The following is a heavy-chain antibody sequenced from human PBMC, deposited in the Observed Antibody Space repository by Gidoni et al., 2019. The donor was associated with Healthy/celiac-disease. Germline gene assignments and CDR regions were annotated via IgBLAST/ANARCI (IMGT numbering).Heavy chain of an antibody. Sequence: EVQLVESGGGLVQPGGSLRLSCAASGFPFSSYWMSWVRQAPGKGLEWVANIKQDGSEKYYVDSVKGRFTISRDNAKNSLYLQMNSLRAEDTAVYYCARDSHLLGAYTAFDIWGQGTMVTVSS. J-gene: IGHJ3*02. D-gene: IGHD3-16*01. CDR2: IKQDGSEK. CDR1: GFPFSSYW. V-gene: IGHV3-7*01. CDR3: ARDSHLLGAYTAFDI.